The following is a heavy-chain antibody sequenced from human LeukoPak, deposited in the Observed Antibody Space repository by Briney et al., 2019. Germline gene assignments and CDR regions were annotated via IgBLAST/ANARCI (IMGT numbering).Heavy chain of an antibody. Sequence: SETLSLTCTVYGGSFSGYYWSWIRQPPGKGLEWIGEINHSGSTNYNPSLKSRVTISVDTSKNQFSLKLSSVTAADTAVYYCARDGYLAADYWGQGTLVTVSS. J-gene: IGHJ4*02. CDR3: ARDGYLAADY. D-gene: IGHD2-2*03. CDR2: INHSGST. CDR1: GGSFSGYY. V-gene: IGHV4-34*01.